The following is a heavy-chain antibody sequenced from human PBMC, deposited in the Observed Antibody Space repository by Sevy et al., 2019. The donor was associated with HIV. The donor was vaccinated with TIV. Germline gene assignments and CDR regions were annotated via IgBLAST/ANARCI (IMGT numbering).Heavy chain of an antibody. Sequence: SETVSLTCTVSGGSITNYYWGWIRQPPGMRLEWIGYIHSSGNTNSNPSLKSRVTISVDTSKNQFSLNLNSVTAADTAVYYCARYMGSGTSFDYWGQGTLVTVSS. CDR3: ARYMGSGTSFDY. CDR2: IHSSGNT. J-gene: IGHJ4*02. V-gene: IGHV4-59*13. D-gene: IGHD6-13*01. CDR1: GGSITNYY.